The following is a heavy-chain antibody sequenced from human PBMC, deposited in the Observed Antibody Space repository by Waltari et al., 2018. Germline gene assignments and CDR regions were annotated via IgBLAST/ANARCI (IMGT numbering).Heavy chain of an antibody. D-gene: IGHD3-16*01. V-gene: IGHV4-59*08. J-gene: IGHJ6*02. CDR3: ARHVGTTLWGTYYYYYGMDV. Sequence: QVQLQESGPGLVKPSETLSLTCTASGGSISSYYWRWFRQPPGKGLEWIGYIYYSGSTNYNPSLKSRVTISVDTSKNQFSLKLSSVTAADTAVYYCARHVGTTLWGTYYYYYGMDVWGQGTTVTVSS. CDR1: GGSISSYY. CDR2: IYYSGST.